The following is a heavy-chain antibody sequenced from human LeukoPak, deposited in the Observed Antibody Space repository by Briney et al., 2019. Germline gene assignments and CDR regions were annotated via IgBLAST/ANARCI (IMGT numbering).Heavy chain of an antibody. V-gene: IGHV3-9*01. CDR1: GFTFDDYA. J-gene: IGHJ4*02. CDR2: ISWNSGSI. CDR3: ARAGDKGTTNYMQAPFDY. D-gene: IGHD3-10*01. Sequence: GGSLRLSCAASGFTFDDYAMHWVRQAPGKGLEWVSGISWNSGSIGYADSVKGRFTISRDNAKNSLYLQMNSLRAEDTAVYYCARAGDKGTTNYMQAPFDYWGQGTLVTASS.